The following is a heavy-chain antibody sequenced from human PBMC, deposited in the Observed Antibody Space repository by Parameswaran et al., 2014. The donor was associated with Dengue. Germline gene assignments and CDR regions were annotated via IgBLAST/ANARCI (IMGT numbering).Heavy chain of an antibody. CDR3: ARVAAVVPSTFPGVMTALGTFDI. CDR2: IYYSGNT. D-gene: IGHD2/OR15-2a*01. J-gene: IGHJ3*02. Sequence: RWIRQPPGKGLEWVGYIYYSGNTYYNPSLKSRVSISVDTSKNQFSLKLSSVTAADAAVYYCARVAAVVPSTFPGVMTALGTFDIWGQGTKVTVSS. V-gene: IGHV4-31*02.